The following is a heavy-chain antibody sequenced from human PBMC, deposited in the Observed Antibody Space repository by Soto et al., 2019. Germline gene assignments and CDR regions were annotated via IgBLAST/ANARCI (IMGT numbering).Heavy chain of an antibody. V-gene: IGHV4-39*07. J-gene: IGHJ5*02. D-gene: IGHD5-12*01. CDR3: VRGYSGYESWFDP. CDR2: IYYSGST. CDR1: GGSISSSSYY. Sequence: SETLSLTCTVSGGSISSSSYYWGWIRQPPGKGLEWIGSIYYSGSTYYNPSLKSRVTISVDTSKNQFSLKLSSVTAADTAVYYCVRGYSGYESWFDPWGQGTLVTVSS.